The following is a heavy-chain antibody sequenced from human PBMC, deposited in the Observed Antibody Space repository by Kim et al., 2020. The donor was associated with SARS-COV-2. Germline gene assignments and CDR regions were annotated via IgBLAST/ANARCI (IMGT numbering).Heavy chain of an antibody. V-gene: IGHV1-24*01. CDR1: GYTLTELS. D-gene: IGHD3-10*01. J-gene: IGHJ4*02. CDR3: ATAPGGTMVRGVIEVAPTGG. CDR2: FDPEDGET. Sequence: ASVKVSCKVSGYTLTELSMHWVRQAPGKGLEWMGGFDPEDGETIYAQKFQGRVTMTEDTSTDTAYMELSSLRSEDTAVYYCATAPGGTMVRGVIEVAPTGGWGQGTLVTVSS.